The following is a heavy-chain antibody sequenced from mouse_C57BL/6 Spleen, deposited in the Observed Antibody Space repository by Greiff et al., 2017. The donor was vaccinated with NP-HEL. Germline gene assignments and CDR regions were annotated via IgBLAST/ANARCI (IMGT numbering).Heavy chain of an antibody. Sequence: EVQLQESGPGMVKPSQSLSLTCTVTGYSITSGYDWHWIRHFPGNKLEWMGYISYSGSTNYNPSLKSRISITHDTSKNHFFLKVNSVTTEDTATYYCARRGYDYDGAWFAYWGQGTLVTVSA. CDR2: ISYSGST. CDR3: ARRGYDYDGAWFAY. J-gene: IGHJ3*01. D-gene: IGHD2-4*01. CDR1: GYSITSGYD. V-gene: IGHV3-1*01.